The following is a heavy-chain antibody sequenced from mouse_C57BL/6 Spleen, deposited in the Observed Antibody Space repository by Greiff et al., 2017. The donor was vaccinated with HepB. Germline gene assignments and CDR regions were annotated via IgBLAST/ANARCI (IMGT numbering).Heavy chain of an antibody. D-gene: IGHD2-3*01. CDR1: GYTFTSYW. CDR2: IHPNSGST. CDR3: ARSGPRYDRGDAYAMDY. Sequence: VQLQQPGAELVKPGASVKLSCKASGYTFTSYWMHWVKQRPGQGLEWIGMIHPNSGSTNYNEKFKSKATLTVDKSSSTAYMQLSSLTSEDSAVYYCARSGPRYDRGDAYAMDYWGQGTSVTVSS. V-gene: IGHV1-64*01. J-gene: IGHJ4*01.